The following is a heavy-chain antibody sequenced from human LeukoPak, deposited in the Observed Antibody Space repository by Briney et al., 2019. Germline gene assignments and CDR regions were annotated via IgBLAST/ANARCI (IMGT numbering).Heavy chain of an antibody. CDR3: AKDGGYGSSEYYFDY. D-gene: IGHD5-12*01. V-gene: IGHV3-9*01. Sequence: GGSLRLSCAASGFTFDDYAMHWVRQAPGKGLEWVSGISWNSGSIGYADSVKGRFTISRDNAKNSLYLQMNSLRAEDTALYYCAKDGGYGSSEYYFDYWGQGTLVTVSS. CDR1: GFTFDDYA. CDR2: ISWNSGSI. J-gene: IGHJ4*02.